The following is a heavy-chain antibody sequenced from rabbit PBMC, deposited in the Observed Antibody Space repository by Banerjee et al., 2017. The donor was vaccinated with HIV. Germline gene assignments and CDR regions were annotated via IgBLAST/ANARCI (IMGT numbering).Heavy chain of an antibody. D-gene: IGHD1-1*01. J-gene: IGHJ4*01. CDR3: VRDAYGSGSGYYQLGIVFSL. Sequence: QSLEESGGDLVKPGASLTLTCTASGFSLSRRDYMCWVRQAPGKGLEWIACINAGSSGRTYYASWAKGRFTISSDNVQNTLYLQVNSLTAADTATYFCVRDAYGSGSGYYQLGIVFSLWGPGTLVTVS. CDR1: GFSLSRRDY. CDR2: INAGSSGRT. V-gene: IGHV1S40*01.